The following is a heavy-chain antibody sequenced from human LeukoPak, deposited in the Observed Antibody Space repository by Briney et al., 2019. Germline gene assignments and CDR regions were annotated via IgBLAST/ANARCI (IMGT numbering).Heavy chain of an antibody. CDR2: IYYSGST. CDR1: DGSISSDY. Sequence: PSETLSLTCTVSDGSISSDYWSWVRQPPGKGLEWIGYIYYSGSTNYNSSLKSRVTISVDTSKNQFFLKLSSVTAADTAVYYCARLRYYYTSGSYYGFDPWGQGTLVSVSS. V-gene: IGHV4-59*08. CDR3: ARLRYYYTSGSYYGFDP. J-gene: IGHJ5*02. D-gene: IGHD3-10*01.